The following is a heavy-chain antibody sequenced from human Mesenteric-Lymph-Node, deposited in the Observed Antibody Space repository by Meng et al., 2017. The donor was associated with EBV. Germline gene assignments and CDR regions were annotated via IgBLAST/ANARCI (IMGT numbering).Heavy chain of an antibody. J-gene: IGHJ5*02. CDR3: AHTRERGATGSFDP. V-gene: IGHV2-5*02. D-gene: IGHD1-26*01. CDR1: GCSLSTIGVG. CDR2: IYWDDDK. Sequence: QLTLKETGPTLVKPTQTLTLTCTFSGCSLSTIGVGVCWIRQPPGKALEWLALIYWDDDKRYSPSLKSRLTITKDTSKNQVVLTMTNMDPVDTATYYCAHTRERGATGSFDPWGQGTLVTVSS.